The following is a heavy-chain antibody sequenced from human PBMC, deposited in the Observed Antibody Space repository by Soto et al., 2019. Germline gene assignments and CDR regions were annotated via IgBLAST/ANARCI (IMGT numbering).Heavy chain of an antibody. CDR2: INAHSGGT. V-gene: IGHV1-2*02. J-gene: IGHJ5*02. D-gene: IGHD6-6*01. CDR3: AKDLTRQLAYWLDP. Sequence: ASVKVSCKASGFSFTGYYIHWLRQAPGQGLEWMGWINAHSGGTEYAQKFQGRVTLTRDTSIATAYLTLTSLTSDDTALYYCAKDLTRQLAYWLDPWGQGTQVIVSS. CDR1: GFSFTGYY.